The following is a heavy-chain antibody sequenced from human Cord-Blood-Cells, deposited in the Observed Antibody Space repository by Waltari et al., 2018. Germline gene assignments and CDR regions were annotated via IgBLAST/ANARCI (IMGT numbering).Heavy chain of an antibody. D-gene: IGHD7-27*01. J-gene: IGHJ4*02. CDR3: ARVNWGSLRPFDY. CDR2: INDGNGNT. CDR1: GYTFTSYA. Sequence: QVQLVQSGAEVKKPGASVKVSCKASGYTFTSYAMHWVRQAPGQRLEWMGWINDGNGNTKYSQKFQGRGTITRDTSASTAYMELSSLRSEDTAVYYCARVNWGSLRPFDYWGQGTLVTVSS. V-gene: IGHV1-3*01.